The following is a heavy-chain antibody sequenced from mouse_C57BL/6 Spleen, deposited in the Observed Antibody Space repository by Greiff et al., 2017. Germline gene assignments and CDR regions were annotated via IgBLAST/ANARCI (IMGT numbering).Heavy chain of an antibody. CDR3: ARAEIYYDYDPWYFDV. V-gene: IGHV2-2*01. Sequence: QVQLKESGPGLVQPSQSLSITCTVSGFSLTSYGVHWVRQSPGKGLEWLGVIWSGGSTDYNAAFISRLSISKDNSKSQVFFKMNSLQADDTAIYYCARAEIYYDYDPWYFDVWGTGTTVTVSS. CDR2: IWSGGST. D-gene: IGHD2-4*01. CDR1: GFSLTSYG. J-gene: IGHJ1*03.